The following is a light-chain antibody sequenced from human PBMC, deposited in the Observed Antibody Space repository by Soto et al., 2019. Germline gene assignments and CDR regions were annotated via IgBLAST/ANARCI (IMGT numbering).Light chain of an antibody. CDR2: GAS. CDR1: QSVSSN. Sequence: EIVMTQSPATLSVSPGERATLSCRASQSVSSNFAWYQQKPGQATRLLLYGASTRPTGIPARFSGSGSGTEFTLTISSLQSEYCAVYYCQHYNNWPPLTFGGGTKVEIK. CDR3: QHYNNWPPLT. V-gene: IGKV3-15*01. J-gene: IGKJ4*01.